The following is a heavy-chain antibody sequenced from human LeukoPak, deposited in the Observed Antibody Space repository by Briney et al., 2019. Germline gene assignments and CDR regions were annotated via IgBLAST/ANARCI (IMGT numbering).Heavy chain of an antibody. D-gene: IGHD3-10*01. CDR1: GGSINSGTYY. CDR2: IYTSGST. V-gene: IGHV4-61*02. Sequence: SETLSLTCTVSGGSINSGTYYWTWIRQPAGRGLEWIGRIYTSGSTSYNPSLKSRVTISVYTSTNQFSLKLRSVTAADTAVYYCAREGDQHLDGRYYYFDYWGQGTLVTVSS. CDR3: AREGDQHLDGRYYYFDY. J-gene: IGHJ4*02.